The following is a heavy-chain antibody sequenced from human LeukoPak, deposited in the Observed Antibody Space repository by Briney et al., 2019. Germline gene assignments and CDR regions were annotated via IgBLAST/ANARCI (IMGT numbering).Heavy chain of an antibody. CDR2: ILHDGSNK. CDR3: AKGSKLLVFTRDHYMHV. CDR1: GFTFSSYG. J-gene: IGHJ6*03. V-gene: IGHV3-30*02. D-gene: IGHD3-22*01. Sequence: GGSLRLSCAASGFTFSSYGMHWVRQAPGKGLEWVAFILHDGSNKYYADSVKGRFTISRDNYKNTLYLKMNSLRAEDTALYYCAKGSKLLVFTRDHYMHVWGKGTTVTISS.